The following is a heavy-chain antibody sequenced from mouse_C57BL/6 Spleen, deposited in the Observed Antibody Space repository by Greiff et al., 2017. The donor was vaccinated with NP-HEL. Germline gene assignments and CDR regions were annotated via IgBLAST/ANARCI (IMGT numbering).Heavy chain of an antibody. D-gene: IGHD2-4*01. Sequence: QVQLKQSGAELVRPGASVTLSCKASGYTFTDYEMHWVKQTPVHGLEWIGAIDPETGGTAYNQKFKGKAILTADKSSSTAYMELRSLTSEDSAVYYCTRSGDYDAGYYAMDYWGQGTSVTVSS. CDR1: GYTFTDYE. CDR2: IDPETGGT. V-gene: IGHV1-15*01. J-gene: IGHJ4*01. CDR3: TRSGDYDAGYYAMDY.